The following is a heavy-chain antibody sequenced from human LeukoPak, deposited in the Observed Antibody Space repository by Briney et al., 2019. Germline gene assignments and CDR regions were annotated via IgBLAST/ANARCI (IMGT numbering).Heavy chain of an antibody. V-gene: IGHV3-21*04. J-gene: IGHJ4*02. CDR2: ISSSSSYI. CDR3: ASRHRLRFLEWEN. D-gene: IGHD3-3*01. CDR1: GFTFSSYS. Sequence: GGSLRLSCAASGFTFSSYSMNWVRQAPGKGLEWVSSISSSSSYIYYADSVKGRFTISRDNAKSSLFLQMNSLRAEDTAVYYCASRHRLRFLEWENWGQGTLVTVSS.